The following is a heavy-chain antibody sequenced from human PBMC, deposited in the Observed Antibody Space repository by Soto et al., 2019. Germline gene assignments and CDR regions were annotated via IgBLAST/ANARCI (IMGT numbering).Heavy chain of an antibody. CDR1: GCSISTYF. CDR3: ARDGGFCTNGVCPVYYYYGMDV. V-gene: IGHV4-59*12. J-gene: IGHJ6*02. Sequence: SETLSLTCSVTGCSISTYFWTWIRQTPGKGLDWIGYFYYRGSTSYNPSLKSRVTVSVNTSKNQFSLRLNSVTAADTAVYYCARDGGFCTNGVCPVYYYYGMDVWGQGTTVTVS. D-gene: IGHD2-8*01. CDR2: FYYRGST.